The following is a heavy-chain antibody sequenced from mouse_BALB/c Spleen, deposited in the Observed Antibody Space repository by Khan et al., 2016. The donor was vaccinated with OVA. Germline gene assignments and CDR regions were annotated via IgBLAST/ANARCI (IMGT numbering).Heavy chain of an antibody. V-gene: IGHV1-4*01. J-gene: IGHJ3*01. Sequence: QVQLKQSGAELARPGASVKMSCKASGYTFTSYTIHWIKLRPQQGLEWIGYINPSNGYTNYNQTFKDKATLTADKSSTTPYMQLSSLTSDDSACYKCVRDGAYGRIDGWFAFWGQGTLVTVSA. D-gene: IGHD2-1*01. CDR1: GYTFTSYT. CDR3: VRDGAYGRIDGWFAF. CDR2: INPSNGYT.